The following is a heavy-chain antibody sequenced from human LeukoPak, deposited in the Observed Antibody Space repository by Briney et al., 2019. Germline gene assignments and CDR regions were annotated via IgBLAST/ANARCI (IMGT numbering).Heavy chain of an antibody. CDR1: GFTVSSFA. V-gene: IGHV3-23*01. CDR2: ITGSGSGA. CDR3: ARGGRRYSSGWYEFDP. Sequence: GGSLRLSCAASGFTVSSFAINWVRQAPGKGLEWVSVITGSGSGADYADSVKGRFTISRENARNSLYLQMHGLRVEDTAIYYCARGGRRYSSGWYEFDPWGQGTLVTVSS. D-gene: IGHD6-19*01. J-gene: IGHJ5*02.